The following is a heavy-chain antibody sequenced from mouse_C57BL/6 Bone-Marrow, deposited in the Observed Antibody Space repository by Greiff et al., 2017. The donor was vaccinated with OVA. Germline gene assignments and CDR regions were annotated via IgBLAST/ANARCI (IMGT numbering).Heavy chain of an antibody. CDR2: INPNNGGT. J-gene: IGHJ4*01. V-gene: IGHV1-18*01. D-gene: IGHD1-1*01. Sequence: VQLKQSGPELVKPGASVKIPCKASGYTFTDYNMDWVKQSHGKSLEWIGDINPNNGGTIYNQKFKGKATLTVDKSSSTAYMELRSLTSEATAVYYCARAGYYYGSSLYYAMDYWGQGTSVTVSS. CDR3: ARAGYYYGSSLYYAMDY. CDR1: GYTFTDYN.